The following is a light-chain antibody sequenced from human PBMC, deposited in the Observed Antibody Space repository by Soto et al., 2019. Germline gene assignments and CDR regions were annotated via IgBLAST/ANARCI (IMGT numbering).Light chain of an antibody. Sequence: QSVRTQPASVSGSPGQSITISFTVTISDVGGYNYVSWYQQHPGKAPKLMIYEVSNRPSGVSNRFSGSKSGNTASLTISGLQAEDEADYYCSSYTAGGTIFGTGTKV. CDR1: ISDVGGYNY. CDR3: SSYTAGGTI. CDR2: EVS. J-gene: IGLJ1*01. V-gene: IGLV2-14*01.